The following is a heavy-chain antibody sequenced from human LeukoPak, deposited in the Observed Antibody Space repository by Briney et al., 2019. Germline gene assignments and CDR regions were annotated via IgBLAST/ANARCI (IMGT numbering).Heavy chain of an antibody. D-gene: IGHD1-26*01. Sequence: SQTLSLTCAISGDSVSSDSADWNWIRQSPSRGLEWLGRTYYRSKWFIVYAPSVKSRITINPDTSENQFSLQLNSVTPDDTAVYYCVRWYSINGMDVWGQGTTVTVSS. CDR2: TYYRSKWFI. CDR1: GDSVSSDSAD. V-gene: IGHV6-1*01. CDR3: VRWYSINGMDV. J-gene: IGHJ6*02.